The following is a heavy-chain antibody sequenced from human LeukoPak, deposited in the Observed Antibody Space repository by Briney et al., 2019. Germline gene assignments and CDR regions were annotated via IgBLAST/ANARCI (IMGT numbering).Heavy chain of an antibody. J-gene: IGHJ4*02. Sequence: GRSLRLSCAASGFTFSSYSMNWVRQAPGKGLEWVSSISSSSSYIYYADSVKGRFTISRDNAKNSLYLQMNSLRAEDTAVYYCARDPITMVRGSFDYWGQGTLVTVSS. CDR2: ISSSSSYI. CDR3: ARDPITMVRGSFDY. D-gene: IGHD3-10*01. V-gene: IGHV3-21*01. CDR1: GFTFSSYS.